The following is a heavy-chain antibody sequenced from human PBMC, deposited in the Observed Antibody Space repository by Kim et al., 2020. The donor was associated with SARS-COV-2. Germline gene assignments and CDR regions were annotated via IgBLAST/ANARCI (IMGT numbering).Heavy chain of an antibody. CDR3: TTAVPDYYGMDV. Sequence: GGSPRLSCAASGFTFSNAWMSWVRQAPGKGLEWVGRIKSKTDGGTTDYAAPVKGRFTISRDDSENTLYLQMNSLKTEDTAVYYCTTAVPDYYGMDVWGQGTTVTVSS. CDR1: GFTFSNAW. CDR2: IKSKTDGGTT. J-gene: IGHJ6*02. V-gene: IGHV3-15*01.